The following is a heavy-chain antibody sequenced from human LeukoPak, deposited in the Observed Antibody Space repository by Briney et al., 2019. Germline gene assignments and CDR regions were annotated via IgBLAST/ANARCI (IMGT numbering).Heavy chain of an antibody. Sequence: GGSLRLSCAASGFTFSDYYMSWIRQAPGKGLEWVSYISSSGSTIYYADSVKGRFTISRGNAKNSLYLQMNSLRAEDTAVYYCARENYGSGSYRWDDAFDIWGQGTMVTVSS. CDR1: GFTFSDYY. CDR2: ISSSGSTI. CDR3: ARENYGSGSYRWDDAFDI. V-gene: IGHV3-11*01. J-gene: IGHJ3*02. D-gene: IGHD3-10*01.